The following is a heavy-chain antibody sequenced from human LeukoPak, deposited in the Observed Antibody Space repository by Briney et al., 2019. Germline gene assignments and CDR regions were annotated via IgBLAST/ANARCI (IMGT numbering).Heavy chain of an antibody. J-gene: IGHJ4*02. CDR1: GFTFSSYA. CDR3: AKGLHGPLWFGGNDY. D-gene: IGHD3-10*01. V-gene: IGHV3-23*01. Sequence: GGSLRLSCAASGFTFSSYAMSWVRQAPGKGLEWVSAISGSGGSTYYADSVKGRFTIFRDNSKNTLYLQMNSLRAEDTAVYYCAKGLHGPLWFGGNDYWGQGTLVTVSS. CDR2: ISGSGGST.